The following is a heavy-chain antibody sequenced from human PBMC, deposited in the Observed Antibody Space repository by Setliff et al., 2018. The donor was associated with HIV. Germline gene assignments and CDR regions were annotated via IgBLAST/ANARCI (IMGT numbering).Heavy chain of an antibody. Sequence: TGGSLRLSCAPSGFTFGSYAMSWVRQAPGKGLEWVSHISSSGSIIYYADSVKGRFTISRDNAKNSLHLQMNSLRAEDTAVYYCARGEPSILIEPAAFFDYWGQGTLVTVSS. CDR3: ARGEPSILIEPAAFFDY. V-gene: IGHV3-48*04. D-gene: IGHD2-2*01. CDR2: ISSSGSII. J-gene: IGHJ4*02. CDR1: GFTFGSYA.